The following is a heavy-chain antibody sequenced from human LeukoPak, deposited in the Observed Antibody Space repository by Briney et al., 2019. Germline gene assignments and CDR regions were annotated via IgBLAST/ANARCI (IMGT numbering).Heavy chain of an antibody. CDR1: GFSIRSNY. CDR2: VYASGNT. CDR3: AREDLVLHYFDY. Sequence: PGGSLRLSCAASGFSIRSNYMSWGRQAPGKGLEWVSIVYASGNTYYSDSVKGRFTISRDNSKNTLYLQMNSLRAEDTAVYYCAREDLVLHYFDYWGQGTLVTVSS. J-gene: IGHJ4*02. V-gene: IGHV3-53*01. D-gene: IGHD6-6*01.